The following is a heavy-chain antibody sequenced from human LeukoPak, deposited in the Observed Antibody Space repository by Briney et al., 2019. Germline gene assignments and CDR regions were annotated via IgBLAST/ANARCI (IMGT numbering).Heavy chain of an antibody. D-gene: IGHD3-10*01. CDR1: GYTFTRYD. V-gene: IGHV1-8*01. CDR2: MYPNSGNT. Sequence: ASVKVSCKASGYTFTRYDINWVRQATGQGREWVGGMYPNSGNTGYTQKFQGRVTMTRSTTISTAYIELRSLRSEDTAVYYCARGSGWGRYFFYYMDVWGKGTTVTISS. CDR3: ARGSGWGRYFFYYMDV. J-gene: IGHJ6*03.